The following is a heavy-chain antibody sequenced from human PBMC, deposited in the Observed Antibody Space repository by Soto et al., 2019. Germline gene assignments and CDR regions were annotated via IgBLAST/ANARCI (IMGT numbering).Heavy chain of an antibody. Sequence: LRLSCAASGFTFTRYSMNWVRQVPGKGLEWVSSISSTTNYIYYGDSMKGRFTISRDNAKNTLYLEMNSLRAEDTAVYYCARESEDLTSNFDYWGQGTLVTVSS. CDR1: GFTFTRYS. J-gene: IGHJ4*02. CDR2: ISSTTNYI. CDR3: ARESEDLTSNFDY. V-gene: IGHV3-21*06.